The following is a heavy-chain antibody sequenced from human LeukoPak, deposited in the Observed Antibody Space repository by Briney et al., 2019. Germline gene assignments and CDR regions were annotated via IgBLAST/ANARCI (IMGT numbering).Heavy chain of an antibody. CDR2: IYWDDDK. Sequence: SGPTLVNPTQTLTLTCTFSGFSLSTSGVGVGWTRQPPGKALEWLALIYWDDDKRYSPSLKSGLTITKDTSKNQVVLKMTNMDPVDTATYYCAHSTYSSGIAAAGPRYFDLWGRGTLVTVS. J-gene: IGHJ2*01. V-gene: IGHV2-5*02. CDR3: AHSTYSSGIAAAGPRYFDL. CDR1: GFSLSTSGVG. D-gene: IGHD6-13*01.